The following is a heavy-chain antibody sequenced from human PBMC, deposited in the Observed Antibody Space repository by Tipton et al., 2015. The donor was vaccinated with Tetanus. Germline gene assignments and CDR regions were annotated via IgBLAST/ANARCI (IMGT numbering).Heavy chain of an antibody. CDR2: IFHSGTA. V-gene: IGHV4-4*02. Sequence: TLSLTCTVSGGSIINTTWLTWVRQPPGKGLEWLGDIFHSGTAYYSPSLKSRLTISLDKSNNHLSLKMTSMTAADTAVYYCARVGAWTIPRDAVKRGSFWYFDLWGRGTLVTVPS. CDR1: GGSIINTTW. CDR3: ARVGAWTIPRDAVKRGSFWYFDL. D-gene: IGHD3-3*01. J-gene: IGHJ2*01.